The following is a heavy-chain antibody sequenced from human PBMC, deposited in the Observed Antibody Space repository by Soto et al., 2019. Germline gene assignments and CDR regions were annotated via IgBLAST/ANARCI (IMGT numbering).Heavy chain of an antibody. CDR2: IKSKTDGGTT. Sequence: GGSLRLSCAASGFTFSNAWMSWVRQAPGKGLEWVGRIKSKTDGGTTDYAAPVKGRFTISRDDSKNTLYLQMNSLKTEDTAVYYCTTEGAQLWPIGFFDPWGQGTLVTVSS. CDR3: TTEGAQLWPIGFFDP. CDR1: GFTFSNAW. J-gene: IGHJ5*02. D-gene: IGHD5-18*01. V-gene: IGHV3-15*01.